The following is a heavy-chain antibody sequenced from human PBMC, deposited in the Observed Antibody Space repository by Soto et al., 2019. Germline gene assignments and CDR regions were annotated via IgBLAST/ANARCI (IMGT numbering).Heavy chain of an antibody. V-gene: IGHV4-59*01. CDR2: VHYTGTT. CDR3: ARDRGDYQYYNMDV. J-gene: IGHJ6*02. CDR1: GGSISNFY. D-gene: IGHD3-10*01. Sequence: QVQLQESGPGLVKPSETLSLTCTVSGGSISNFYWCWIRQPPGKGLEWIGYVHYTGTTNYNPSLNGRVAISVDTSKHQSSLKLSSVTAADTAVYYCARDRGDYQYYNMDVWGQGTTVTVSS.